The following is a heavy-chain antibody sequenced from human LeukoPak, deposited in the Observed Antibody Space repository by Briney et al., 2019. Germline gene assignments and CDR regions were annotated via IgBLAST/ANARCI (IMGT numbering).Heavy chain of an antibody. Sequence: ASVKVSCKASGYTFTSYGIRWVRQAPGQGLEWMGWISTYNGDTNYAQKLQGRVTMTTDTSTSTAYMALRSLRSDDTAVYYCARDHNRVVDYWGQGTLVTVSS. V-gene: IGHV1-18*01. J-gene: IGHJ4*02. CDR2: ISTYNGDT. CDR1: GYTFTSYG. D-gene: IGHD1-14*01. CDR3: ARDHNRVVDY.